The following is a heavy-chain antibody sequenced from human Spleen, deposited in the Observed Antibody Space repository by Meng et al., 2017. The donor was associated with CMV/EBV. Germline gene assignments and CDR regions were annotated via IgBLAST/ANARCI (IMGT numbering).Heavy chain of an antibody. Sequence: LSLTCAASGFTFSSYSMNWVRQATGKGLEWVSSISSSSSYIYYADSVKGRFTISRDNAKNSLYLQMNSLRAEDTAVYYCARALVYVDAFDIWGQGTMVTVSS. CDR2: ISSSSSYI. CDR3: ARALVYVDAFDI. J-gene: IGHJ3*02. CDR1: GFTFSSYS. D-gene: IGHD5/OR15-5a*01. V-gene: IGHV3-21*01.